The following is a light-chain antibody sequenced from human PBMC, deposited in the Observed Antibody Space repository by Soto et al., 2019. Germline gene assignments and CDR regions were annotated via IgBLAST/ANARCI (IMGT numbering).Light chain of an antibody. J-gene: IGLJ3*02. CDR3: QSYGTSNQGV. CDR1: SGSIANNY. CDR2: EDN. V-gene: IGLV6-57*04. Sequence: NFMLTQPLSVSESPGKTVTISCTRSSGSIANNYVQWYQQRPGSAPTTVIFEDNRRPSGVPDRFSGSIDSSSNSASLTISGLKTEDEADNYCQSYGTSNQGVFGGGTKLTVL.